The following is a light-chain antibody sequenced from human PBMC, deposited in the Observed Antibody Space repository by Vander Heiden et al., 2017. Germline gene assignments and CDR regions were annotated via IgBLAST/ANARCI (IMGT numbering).Light chain of an antibody. V-gene: IGLV1-44*01. J-gene: IGLJ1*01. CDR1: SYSIGRNR. Sequence: QSVLTQPPSESGTPGQRVTISCSGSSYSIGRNRVNWYQQLPGMAPKLLIHTNSQRPTGVPDRFSGAKSGTSASLAISGLQSEDEGDYYCAAWDDSLSGYVFGSGTKVTVL. CDR3: AAWDDSLSGYV. CDR2: TNS.